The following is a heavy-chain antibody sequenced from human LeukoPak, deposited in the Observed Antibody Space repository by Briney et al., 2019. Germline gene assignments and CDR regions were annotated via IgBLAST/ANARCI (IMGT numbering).Heavy chain of an antibody. D-gene: IGHD6-19*01. Sequence: SETLSLTCAVYGGSFSGYYWSWIRQPPGKGLEWIGEINHSGSTNYNPSLKSRVTVSVDTSKNQFSLKLSSVTAADTAVYYCARGRLVDYWGQGTLVTVSS. CDR1: GGSFSGYY. J-gene: IGHJ4*02. V-gene: IGHV4-34*01. CDR2: INHSGST. CDR3: ARGRLVDY.